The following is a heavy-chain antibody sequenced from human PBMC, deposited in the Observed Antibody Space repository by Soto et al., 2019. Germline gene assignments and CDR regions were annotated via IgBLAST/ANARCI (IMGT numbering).Heavy chain of an antibody. CDR3: AKDRGPYCSSTSCRFDP. V-gene: IGHV3-74*01. Sequence: GGSLRLSCAASGFTFSSYWMHWVRQAPGKGLVWVSRIKTDGSSTGYADSVKGRFTISRDNSKNTLYLQMNSLRAEDTAVYYCAKDRGPYCSSTSCRFDPWGQGTLVTVSS. CDR1: GFTFSSYW. CDR2: IKTDGSST. J-gene: IGHJ5*02. D-gene: IGHD2-2*01.